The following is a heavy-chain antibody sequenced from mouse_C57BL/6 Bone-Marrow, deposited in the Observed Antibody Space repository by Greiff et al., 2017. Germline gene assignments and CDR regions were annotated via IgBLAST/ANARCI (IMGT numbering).Heavy chain of an antibody. Sequence: VQLQQPGAELVKPGASVKLSCKASGYTFTSYWMQWVKQRPGQGLEWIGEIDPSDSYTNYNQKFKGKATLTVDTSSSTAYMQLSSLTSEDSAVYYCARRGDYGSSYGYAMDYWGQGTSVTVSS. CDR1: GYTFTSYW. J-gene: IGHJ4*01. V-gene: IGHV1-50*01. D-gene: IGHD1-1*01. CDR2: IDPSDSYT. CDR3: ARRGDYGSSYGYAMDY.